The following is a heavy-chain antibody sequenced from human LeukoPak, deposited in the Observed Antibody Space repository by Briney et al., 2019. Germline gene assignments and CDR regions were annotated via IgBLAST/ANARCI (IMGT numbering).Heavy chain of an antibody. CDR2: IYYSGST. Sequence: SETLSLTCTVSGDSIRNSYWSWIRQPPGKGLEWIGNIYYSGSTYYNPSLKSRVTISVDTSKNQFSLKLSSVTAADTAVYYCARRPCNHYCGGDLYYFDYWGQGTLVTVSS. CDR1: GDSIRNSY. D-gene: IGHD2-21*02. CDR3: ARRPCNHYCGGDLYYFDY. J-gene: IGHJ4*02. V-gene: IGHV4-59*04.